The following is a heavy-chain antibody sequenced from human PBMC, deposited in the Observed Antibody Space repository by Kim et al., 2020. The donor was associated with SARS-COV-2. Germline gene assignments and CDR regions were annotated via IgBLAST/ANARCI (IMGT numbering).Heavy chain of an antibody. D-gene: IGHD3-10*01. CDR2: ISYDGSNK. J-gene: IGHJ6*02. Sequence: GGSLRLSCAASGFTFSSYGMHWVRQAPGKGLEWVAVISYDGSNKYYADSVKGRFTISRDNSKNTLYLQMNSLRAEDTAVYYCAKASPPKVLLWFGELPLAGMDVWGQGTTVTVSS. CDR3: AKASPPKVLLWFGELPLAGMDV. V-gene: IGHV3-30*18. CDR1: GFTFSSYG.